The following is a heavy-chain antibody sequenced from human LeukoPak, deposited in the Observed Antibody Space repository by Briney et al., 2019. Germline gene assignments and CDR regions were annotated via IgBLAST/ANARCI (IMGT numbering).Heavy chain of an antibody. CDR2: IYYTGNT. CDR1: GGSIDSDY. D-gene: IGHD2-8*02. CDR3: ARDSGLLDAFAI. V-gene: IGHV4-59*01. Sequence: SETLSLTCTVSGGSIDSDYWSWIRQPPGKGLEWIGYIYYTGNTNGNPSLKSRVTISQDTPKNQFSLKLSSVTAADTAVYYCARDSGLLDAFAIWGQGTMVTVSS. J-gene: IGHJ3*02.